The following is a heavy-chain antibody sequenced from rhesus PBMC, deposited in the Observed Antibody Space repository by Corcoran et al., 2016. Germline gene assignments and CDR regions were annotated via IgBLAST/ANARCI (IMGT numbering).Heavy chain of an antibody. V-gene: IGHV4S12*01. CDR3: ARTSVTPYWYFDL. CDR2: NNRNSDST. D-gene: IGHD4-17*01. Sequence: QVQLQESGPGVVKPSETLSLPCALSGGPIRSRYYHWCWVRQPPGEGLEWIVSNNRNSDSTNNNPSLKSRVTITKDTSKNQFSLKLSSVTAADTAVYYCARTSVTPYWYFDLWGPGTPITISS. CDR1: GGPIRSRYYH. J-gene: IGHJ2*01.